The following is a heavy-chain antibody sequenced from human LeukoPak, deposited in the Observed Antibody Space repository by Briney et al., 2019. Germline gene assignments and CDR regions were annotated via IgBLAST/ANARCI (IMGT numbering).Heavy chain of an antibody. CDR1: GGSIRSSSYY. Sequence: SETLSLTCTVSGGSIRSSSYYWGWIRQPPGKGLEWIVSIYYSGNTYFYPPLKSRVTISVDTSKYQFSLRLSSVTAADTAVYYCARPARYCSGGSCWDSWGQGTLVTISS. V-gene: IGHV4-39*01. J-gene: IGHJ4*02. CDR2: IYYSGNT. D-gene: IGHD2-15*01. CDR3: ARPARYCSGGSCWDS.